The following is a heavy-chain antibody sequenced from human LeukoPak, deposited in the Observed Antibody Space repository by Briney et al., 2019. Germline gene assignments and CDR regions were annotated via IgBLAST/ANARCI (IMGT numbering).Heavy chain of an antibody. J-gene: IGHJ4*02. CDR3: AKAMSIAARPQTILDY. Sequence: SETLSLTCTVSGASISSGSNYWGWIRQPPGKTLEWIGSIYSSGSTYYSPSLKSRVIIIIDTPKNHFSLTLSSVTAADTAVYYWAKAMSIAARPQTILDYWGQGPRVTVSP. D-gene: IGHD6-6*01. CDR2: IYSSGST. CDR1: GASISSGSNY. V-gene: IGHV4-39*07.